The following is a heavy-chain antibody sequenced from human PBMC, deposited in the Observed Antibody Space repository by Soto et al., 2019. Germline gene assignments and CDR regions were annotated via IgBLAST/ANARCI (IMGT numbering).Heavy chain of an antibody. Sequence: QVQLVQSGAEVKKPGASVKVSCKASGYTFTSYGISWVRQAPGHGLEWMGWISAYNGNTNYAQKIRGRDTRNTDTSKRTAYVELRSLRSDDTAVYYCARACRGYVTILGYWGQRTLVTVYS. J-gene: IGHJ4*02. CDR2: ISAYNGNT. D-gene: IGHD3-3*01. CDR1: GYTFTSYG. CDR3: ARACRGYVTILGY. V-gene: IGHV1-18*04.